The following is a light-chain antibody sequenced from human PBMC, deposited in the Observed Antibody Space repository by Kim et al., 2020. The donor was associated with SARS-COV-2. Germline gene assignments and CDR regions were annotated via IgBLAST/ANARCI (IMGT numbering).Light chain of an antibody. CDR3: QQYNDWPQFT. CDR1: QTVSSG. Sequence: EIVMTQSPATLSVSIGDRANLSCRASQTVSSGLAWYQQKPGQAPRLLIYGASNRAPDIPARFSGSRSGTEFTLTISSLQSVDFAVYFCQQYNDWPQFTFGPGTKVDIK. V-gene: IGKV3-15*01. J-gene: IGKJ3*01. CDR2: GAS.